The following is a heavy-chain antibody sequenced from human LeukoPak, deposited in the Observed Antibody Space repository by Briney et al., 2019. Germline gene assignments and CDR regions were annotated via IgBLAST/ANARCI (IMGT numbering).Heavy chain of an antibody. CDR2: ISGGGGTT. V-gene: IGHV3-23*01. J-gene: IGHJ3*02. D-gene: IGHD6-19*01. Sequence: AGSLRLSCAASGFTFSNYAMTWVRQAPGKGLEWVSTISGGGGTTFYADFVKGRLTFSRDNSKNTLYLQMNNLRAEDTAVYYCSKHKRYRSGWNDAFDIWGQGTMVTVSS. CDR3: SKHKRYRSGWNDAFDI. CDR1: GFTFSNYA.